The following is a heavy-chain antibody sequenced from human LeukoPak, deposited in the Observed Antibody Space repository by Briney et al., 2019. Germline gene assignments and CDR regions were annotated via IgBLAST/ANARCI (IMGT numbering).Heavy chain of an antibody. Sequence: GGSLRLSCAASGFTFSSYAMSWVRQAPGKGLEWVSAISGSGGSTYYADSVKGRFTISRDNAKNSLYLQMNSLRAEDTAVYYCARASEYCSSTSCPYGMDVWGQGTTVTVSS. CDR1: GFTFSSYA. CDR3: ARASEYCSSTSCPYGMDV. V-gene: IGHV3-23*01. J-gene: IGHJ6*02. CDR2: ISGSGGST. D-gene: IGHD2-2*01.